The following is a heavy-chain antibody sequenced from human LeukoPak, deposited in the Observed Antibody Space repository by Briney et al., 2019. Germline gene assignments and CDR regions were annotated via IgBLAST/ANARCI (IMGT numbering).Heavy chain of an antibody. V-gene: IGHV1-18*01. CDR3: ARKPGYSSGWYRYAFDI. Sequence: VASVKVSCKASGYTFTRDGISWVRQAPGQGLEWMGWINPYDGHTNYAQNLQGRVTMTTDTSTSTAYMELRSLRSDDTAVYYCARKPGYSSGWYRYAFDIWGQGTMVTVSS. CDR1: GYTFTRDG. J-gene: IGHJ3*02. D-gene: IGHD6-19*01. CDR2: INPYDGHT.